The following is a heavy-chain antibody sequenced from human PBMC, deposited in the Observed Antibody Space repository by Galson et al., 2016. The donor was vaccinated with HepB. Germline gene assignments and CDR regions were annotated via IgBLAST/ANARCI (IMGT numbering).Heavy chain of an antibody. V-gene: IGHV3-21*05. Sequence: SLRLSCAASGFTFRSYNMNWVRQAPGKGLEWISFISSGGNDIYYADSVKGRFTISRDNAKNSLFLQMKNLRDEDTAVYYCASHRGYRYIRVNRFDPWGRGMLVTVSS. CDR2: ISSGGNDI. D-gene: IGHD5-18*01. J-gene: IGHJ5*02. CDR3: ASHRGYRYIRVNRFDP. CDR1: GFTFRSYN.